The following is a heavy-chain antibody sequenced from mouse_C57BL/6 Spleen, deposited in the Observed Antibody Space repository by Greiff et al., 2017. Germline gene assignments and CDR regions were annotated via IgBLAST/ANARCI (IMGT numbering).Heavy chain of an antibody. J-gene: IGHJ1*03. Sequence: QVQLQQPGTELVKPGASVKLSCKASGYTFTSYWMHWVKQRPGQGLEWIGNINPSNGGTNYNEKFKSKDTLTVDKSSSTAYMQLSSLTSEDSAVYYSAYYYGSSYGDFDVWGTGTTVTVSS. CDR1: GYTFTSYW. CDR2: INPSNGGT. CDR3: AYYYGSSYGDFDV. D-gene: IGHD1-1*01. V-gene: IGHV1-53*01.